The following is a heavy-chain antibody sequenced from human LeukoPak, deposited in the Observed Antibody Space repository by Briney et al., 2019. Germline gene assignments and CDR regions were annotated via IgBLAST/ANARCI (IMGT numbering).Heavy chain of an antibody. V-gene: IGHV3-21*01. CDR1: GFTFSSYS. J-gene: IGHJ3*02. Sequence: GGSLRLSCAASGFTFSSYSMNWVRQAPGKGLEWVSSISSSSSYIYYADSVKGRFTISRDNAKNSLYLQMNSLRAEDTAVYYCARDKINWNLGMNDIWGQGTMVTVSS. D-gene: IGHD1-7*01. CDR3: ARDKINWNLGMNDI. CDR2: ISSSSSYI.